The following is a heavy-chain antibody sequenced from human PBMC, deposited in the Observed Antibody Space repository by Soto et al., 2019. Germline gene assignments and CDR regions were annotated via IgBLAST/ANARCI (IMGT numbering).Heavy chain of an antibody. CDR2: ISYDGSNK. Sequence: QVQLVESGGGVVQPGRSLRLSCAASGFTFSSYAIHWVRQAPGKGLEWVAVISYDGSNKYHADSVRGRFTISRDNSKNTGYRQLNSLRGEDTAVYHCARDSPHRRMAAAGTLDYWGQGTLVTVSS. CDR1: GFTFSSYA. V-gene: IGHV3-30-3*01. CDR3: ARDSPHRRMAAAGTLDY. D-gene: IGHD6-13*01. J-gene: IGHJ4*02.